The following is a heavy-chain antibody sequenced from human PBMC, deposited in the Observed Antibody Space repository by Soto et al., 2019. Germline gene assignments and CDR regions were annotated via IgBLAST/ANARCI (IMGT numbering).Heavy chain of an antibody. Sequence: GGSLRLSCAASGFTFSSYGMHWVRQAPGKGLEWVAVISYDGSNKYYADSVKGRFTISRDNSKNTLYLQMNSLRAEDTAVYYCAKDLQYYYDSSGYSNWGQGTLVTVSS. V-gene: IGHV3-30*18. J-gene: IGHJ4*02. CDR3: AKDLQYYYDSSGYSN. CDR2: ISYDGSNK. CDR1: GFTFSSYG. D-gene: IGHD3-22*01.